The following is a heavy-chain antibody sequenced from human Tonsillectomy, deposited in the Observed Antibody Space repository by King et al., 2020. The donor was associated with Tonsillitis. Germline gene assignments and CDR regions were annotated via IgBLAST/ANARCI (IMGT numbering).Heavy chain of an antibody. CDR1: GGPFINYA. CDR2: VTPNLRTA. J-gene: IGHJ4*02. Sequence: QLVQSGAEVKKPESSVKVSCKTSGGPFINYAISWVRQAPGQGLEWMGGVTPNLRTAKYAQRFQDRVTIYADKSTTTTYMELKNLRSEDTAIYYCARGTSPRGAFDSWGQGTLVTVSS. D-gene: IGHD3-10*01. CDR3: ARGTSPRGAFDS. V-gene: IGHV1-69*06.